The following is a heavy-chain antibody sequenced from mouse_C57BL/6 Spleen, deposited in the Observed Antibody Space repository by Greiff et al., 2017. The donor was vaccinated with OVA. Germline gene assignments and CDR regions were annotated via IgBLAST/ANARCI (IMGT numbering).Heavy chain of an antibody. V-gene: IGHV3-6*01. J-gene: IGHJ4*01. CDR1: GYSITSGYY. CDR3: ARAEPYYYAMDY. CDR2: ISYDGSN. Sequence: EVQLVESGPGLVKPSQSLSLTCSVTGYSITSGYYWNWIRQFPGNKLEWMGYISYDGSNNYNPSLKNRISITRDTSKNQFFLKLNSVTTEDTATYYCARAEPYYYAMDYWGQGTSVTVSS.